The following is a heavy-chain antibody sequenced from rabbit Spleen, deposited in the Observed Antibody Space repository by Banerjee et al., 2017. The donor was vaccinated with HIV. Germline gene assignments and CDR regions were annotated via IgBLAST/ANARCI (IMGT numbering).Heavy chain of an antibody. D-gene: IGHD2-1*01. V-gene: IGHV1S45*01. J-gene: IGHJ4*01. CDR1: GFSFSDSDV. CDR3: ARLYSGYGDFGYAAM. Sequence: QEQLVASGGGLVKPAGSLTLTCYASGFSFSDSDVRCWVRLAPGKGLQWIACINVYTGKPVYATWAKGRFTISRTSSTTVTLQMTRLTAADAATYFWARLYSGYGDFGYAAMWGPGTLVTVS. CDR2: INVYTGKP.